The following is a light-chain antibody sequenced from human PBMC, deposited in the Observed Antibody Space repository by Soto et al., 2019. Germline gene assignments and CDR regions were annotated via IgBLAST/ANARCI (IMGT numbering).Light chain of an antibody. J-gene: IGKJ5*01. Sequence: EVVMTQSPVTLSVSPGESATLSCRASQGVRNNLAWYQQRPGQAPRLLIYGASTRAAGIPARFSGSGSETEFTLTIRSLQSEDSAVYYCQQRHAWPITFGQGTRLEIK. V-gene: IGKV3-15*01. CDR1: QGVRNN. CDR2: GAS. CDR3: QQRHAWPIT.